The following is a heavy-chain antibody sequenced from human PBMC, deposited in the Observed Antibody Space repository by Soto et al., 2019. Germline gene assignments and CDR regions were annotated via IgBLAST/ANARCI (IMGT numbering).Heavy chain of an antibody. J-gene: IGHJ5*02. CDR3: ARGYSYGYGLNWFDP. Sequence: QVQLVQSGAEVKKPGSSVKVSCKASGGTFSSYTISWVRQAPGQGLEWMGRIIPILGIANYAQKFQGRVTTTADKSTSTAYMELSSLRSEDTAVYYCARGYSYGYGLNWFDPWGQGTLVTVSS. V-gene: IGHV1-69*02. D-gene: IGHD5-18*01. CDR1: GGTFSSYT. CDR2: IIPILGIA.